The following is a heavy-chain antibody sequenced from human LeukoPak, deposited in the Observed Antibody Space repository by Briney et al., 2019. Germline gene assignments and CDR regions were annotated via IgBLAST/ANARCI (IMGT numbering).Heavy chain of an antibody. D-gene: IGHD5-24*01. J-gene: IGHJ1*01. CDR3: ATERWLNRAEYFQH. Sequence: GGSLRLSCAASGFTFSSYAMHWVRQAPGKGLEWVAVIWYDGSNKYYADSVKGRFTISRDNSKNTLYLQMNSLRAEDTAVYYCATERWLNRAEYFQHWGQGTLVTVSS. V-gene: IGHV3-33*08. CDR1: GFTFSSYA. CDR2: IWYDGSNK.